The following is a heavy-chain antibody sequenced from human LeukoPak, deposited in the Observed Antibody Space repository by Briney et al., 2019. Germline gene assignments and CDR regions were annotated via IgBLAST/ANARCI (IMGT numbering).Heavy chain of an antibody. CDR3: AKGNLQLGQDACDI. CDR2: IGPDDAT. V-gene: IGHV3-23*01. D-gene: IGHD5-18*01. Sequence: GGSLRLSCAASGFSLSGNAVSWVRQAPGKRPEWVAGIGPDDATFYPASVRGRFTISGDTSQNTMYLQMNSLRAEDTALYYCAKGNLQLGQDACDIWGQGTMVTVSS. J-gene: IGHJ3*02. CDR1: GFSLSGNA.